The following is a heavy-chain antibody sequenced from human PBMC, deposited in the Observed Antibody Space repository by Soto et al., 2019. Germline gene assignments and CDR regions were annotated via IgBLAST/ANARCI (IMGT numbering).Heavy chain of an antibody. J-gene: IGHJ6*02. CDR2: IYPGDSDT. D-gene: IGHD6-19*01. Sequence: HWESLKISCKGSGYSFTTYWIAWVRQLPGKGLEWMGSIYPGDSDTRYSPSFQGQVTVSVDKSITTAYLQWSSLKASDTAMYFCVRGHFLLPPATDLRLGWYYGMDVWGQGTRVTVSS. V-gene: IGHV5-51*01. CDR3: VRGHFLLPPATDLRLGWYYGMDV. CDR1: GYSFTTYW.